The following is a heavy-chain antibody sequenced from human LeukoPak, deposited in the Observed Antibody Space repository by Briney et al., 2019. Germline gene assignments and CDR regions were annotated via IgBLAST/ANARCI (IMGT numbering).Heavy chain of an antibody. D-gene: IGHD1-26*01. CDR1: GFTFNTYW. V-gene: IGHV3-74*01. J-gene: IGHJ3*02. Sequence: PGGSLRLSCAASGFTFNTYWMHWVRQAPGKGLVWVSRIRSDGSSTSYADSVKGRFTISRDNAKNTLSLQMNSLRAEDTAVYYCARVGGSNAFDIWGQGTMVIVSS. CDR2: IRSDGSST. CDR3: ARVGGSNAFDI.